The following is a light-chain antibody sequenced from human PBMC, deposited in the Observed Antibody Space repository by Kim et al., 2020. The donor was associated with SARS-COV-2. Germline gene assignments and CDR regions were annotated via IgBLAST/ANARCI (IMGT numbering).Light chain of an antibody. CDR1: QSITRF. J-gene: IGKJ2*03. CDR3: QQSYSNPYS. CDR2: TTS. V-gene: IGKV1-39*01. Sequence: DIQMTQSPSSLSASVGDRVTITCRASQSITRFSNWYQQKPGEAPKLLIYTTSNLRSGVPSRFSGSGSGTDFTLTINNLQPEDFAIYYCQQSYSNPYSFGQGTKLEIK.